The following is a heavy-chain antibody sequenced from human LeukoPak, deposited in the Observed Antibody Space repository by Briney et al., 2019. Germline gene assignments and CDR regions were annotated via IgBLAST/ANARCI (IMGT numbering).Heavy chain of an antibody. J-gene: IGHJ6*02. V-gene: IGHV1-18*01. D-gene: IGHD6-19*01. CDR2: ISAYNGNT. Sequence: GASVKVSCKASGYTFTSYGISWVRQAPGQGLEGMGWISAYNGNTNYAQKLQGRVTMTTDTSTSTAYMELRSLRSDDTAVYYCARGFHLSVAGTRYYYGMDVWGQGTTVTVSS. CDR1: GYTFTSYG. CDR3: ARGFHLSVAGTRYYYGMDV.